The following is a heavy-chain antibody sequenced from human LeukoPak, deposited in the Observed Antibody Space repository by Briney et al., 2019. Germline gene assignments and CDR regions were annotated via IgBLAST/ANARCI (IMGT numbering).Heavy chain of an antibody. CDR3: AGRYDSSGYPLH. Sequence: PGGSLRLSCAASGFTFSSYSMNWVRQAPGKGLEWVSVIYSGGTTYYADSIKGRFTISRDNSKNTLYLQMNSLRAEDTAVYYCAGRYDSSGYPLHWGQGTPVTVSS. CDR2: IYSGGTT. CDR1: GFTFSSYS. D-gene: IGHD3-22*01. V-gene: IGHV3-53*01. J-gene: IGHJ4*02.